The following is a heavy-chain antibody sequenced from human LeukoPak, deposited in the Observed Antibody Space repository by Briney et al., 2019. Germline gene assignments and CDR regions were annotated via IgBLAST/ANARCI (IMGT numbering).Heavy chain of an antibody. CDR2: INPSYRST. D-gene: IGHD5-12*01. J-gene: IGHJ4*02. CDR1: RYSFTDNY. Sequence: GASVKVSCKAFRYSFTDNYTHWLRQAPGQGLEWMGMINPSYRSTNYAQKFQGRITVTSDTSTGTVYMELSSLRYEDTAVYYCARVAGSGYDSLGYYFDYWGQGTLVTVSS. V-gene: IGHV1-46*01. CDR3: ARVAGSGYDSLGYYFDY.